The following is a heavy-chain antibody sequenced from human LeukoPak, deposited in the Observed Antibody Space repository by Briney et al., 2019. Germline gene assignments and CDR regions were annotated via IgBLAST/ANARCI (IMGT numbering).Heavy chain of an antibody. J-gene: IGHJ4*02. CDR2: IKQDGSEK. Sequence: GGSLRLSCAASGFTFSSYRMSWVRQAPGKGLEWVANIKQDGSEKYYVDSVKGRFTISRDNAKNSLYLQMNSLRAEDTAVYYCARSQWLADRYFDYWGQGTLVTVSS. V-gene: IGHV3-7*03. CDR1: GFTFSSYR. CDR3: ARSQWLADRYFDY. D-gene: IGHD6-19*01.